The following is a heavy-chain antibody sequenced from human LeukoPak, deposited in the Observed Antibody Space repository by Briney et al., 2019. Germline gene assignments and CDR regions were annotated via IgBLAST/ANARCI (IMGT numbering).Heavy chain of an antibody. J-gene: IGHJ5*02. CDR2: IYYSGST. CDR1: GGSISSGGYY. Sequence: PSETLSLTCTVSGGSISSGGYYWSWIRQHPGKGLEWIGYIYYSGSTYYNPSLKSRVTISVDTSKNQFSLKLSSVTAADTAVYFCARVVVVIPTWFDPWGQGTLVTVSS. V-gene: IGHV4-31*03. D-gene: IGHD2-2*01. CDR3: ARVVVVIPTWFDP.